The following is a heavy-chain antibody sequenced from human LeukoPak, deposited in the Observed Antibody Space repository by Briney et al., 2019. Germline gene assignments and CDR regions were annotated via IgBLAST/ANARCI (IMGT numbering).Heavy chain of an antibody. CDR3: ARDLLAYPFDP. Sequence: ASVKVSCKASGYTFTSYAMHWVRQAPGQRLEWMGWINAGNGNTKYSQKFQGRVIITRDTSASTAYMELSSLRSEDTAVYYCARDLLAYPFDPWGQGTLVTVSS. J-gene: IGHJ5*02. D-gene: IGHD3-16*01. V-gene: IGHV1-3*01. CDR2: INAGNGNT. CDR1: GYTFTSYA.